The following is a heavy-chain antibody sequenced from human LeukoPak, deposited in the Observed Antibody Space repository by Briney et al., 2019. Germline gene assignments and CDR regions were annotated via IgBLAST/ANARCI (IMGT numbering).Heavy chain of an antibody. J-gene: IGHJ6*02. Sequence: ASVTVSCKASGYIFTSYGISWVRQAPGQGLEWMGWISAYNGNTNYAQKLQGRVTMTTDTSTSTAYMELRSLRSDDTAVYYCARDGVKIGSYYYGMDVWGQGTTVTVSS. CDR3: ARDGVKIGSYYYGMDV. CDR1: GYIFTSYG. D-gene: IGHD3-3*01. CDR2: ISAYNGNT. V-gene: IGHV1-18*01.